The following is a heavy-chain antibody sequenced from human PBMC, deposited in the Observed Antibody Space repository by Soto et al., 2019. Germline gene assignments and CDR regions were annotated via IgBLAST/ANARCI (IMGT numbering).Heavy chain of an antibody. CDR2: INHSGST. D-gene: IGHD6-6*01. Sequence: PSETLSLTCAVYGGSFSGYYWSWIRQPPGKGLEWIGEINHSGSTNYNPSLKSRVTISVDTSKNQFSLKLSSVTAADTAVYYCARGPVENSRYYWFDPWGQGTLVTVSS. V-gene: IGHV4-34*01. J-gene: IGHJ5*02. CDR3: ARGPVENSRYYWFDP. CDR1: GGSFSGYY.